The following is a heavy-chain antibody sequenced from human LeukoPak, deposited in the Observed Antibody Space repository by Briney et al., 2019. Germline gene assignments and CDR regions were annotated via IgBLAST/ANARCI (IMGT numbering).Heavy chain of an antibody. J-gene: IGHJ4*02. CDR1: GFTFSSYG. D-gene: IGHD1/OR15-1a*01. Sequence: GGSLQLSCAASGFTFSSYGMNWVRQAPGKGLEWVSSISRSGGTTYYADSVKGRFTISRDNAKNSLYLQVNSLRAEDTAVYYCASGNWNNVVYWGQGTQVTVSS. V-gene: IGHV3-48*03. CDR2: ISRSGGTT. CDR3: ASGNWNNVVY.